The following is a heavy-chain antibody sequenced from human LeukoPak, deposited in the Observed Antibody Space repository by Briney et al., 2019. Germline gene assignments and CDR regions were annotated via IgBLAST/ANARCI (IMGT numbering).Heavy chain of an antibody. Sequence: KPGGSLRLSCAASGFTFSDYYMSWIRQAPGKGLEWVSYISSSGSTIYYADSVKGRFTISRDNAKNSLYLQMNSLRAEVTAVYYCASRYGSGSYYPFDYWGQGTLVTVSS. J-gene: IGHJ4*02. CDR3: ASRYGSGSYYPFDY. CDR2: ISSSGSTI. CDR1: GFTFSDYY. D-gene: IGHD3-10*01. V-gene: IGHV3-11*01.